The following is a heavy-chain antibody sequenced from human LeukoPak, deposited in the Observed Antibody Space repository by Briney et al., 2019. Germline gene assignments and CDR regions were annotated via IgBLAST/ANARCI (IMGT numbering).Heavy chain of an antibody. CDR2: ITRDSIYT. J-gene: IGHJ4*02. CDR3: ARFALKTPPTD. Sequence: GGSLRLSCAASGFTFSNYNMNWVRQTPGKGLEWVSSITRDSIYTFYADSVKGRFTISRDDAKNSLSLQMNSLRAEDTAVYYCARFALKTPPTDWGQGTLVTVSS. V-gene: IGHV3-21*01. CDR1: GFTFSNYN.